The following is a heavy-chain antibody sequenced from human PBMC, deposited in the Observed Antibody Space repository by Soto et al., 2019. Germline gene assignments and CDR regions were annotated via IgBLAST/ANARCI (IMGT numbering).Heavy chain of an antibody. CDR2: ISWNSGSI. J-gene: IGHJ6*02. Sequence: SLRLSCAASGFTFDDYVMHWVRQAPGKGLEWVSGISWNSGSIGYADSVKGRFTISRDNAKNSLYLQMNSLRAEDTALYYCAKDMEVGAEGGYYYYGMDVWGQGTTGTVSS. V-gene: IGHV3-9*01. D-gene: IGHD1-26*01. CDR1: GFTFDDYV. CDR3: AKDMEVGAEGGYYYYGMDV.